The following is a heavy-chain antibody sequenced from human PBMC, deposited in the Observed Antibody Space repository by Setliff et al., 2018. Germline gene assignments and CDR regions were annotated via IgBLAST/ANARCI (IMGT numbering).Heavy chain of an antibody. J-gene: IGHJ4*02. Sequence: SVKVSCKASGGTFSSYAISWVRQAPGQGLEWMGGIIPIFGTADYAQKFQGRVTITADESTSTAYMELSSLRSDDTAVYYCARQASLYYYDSSGYYDYWGQGTLVTVSS. V-gene: IGHV1-69*13. CDR2: IIPIFGTA. D-gene: IGHD3-22*01. CDR3: ARQASLYYYDSSGYYDY. CDR1: GGTFSSYA.